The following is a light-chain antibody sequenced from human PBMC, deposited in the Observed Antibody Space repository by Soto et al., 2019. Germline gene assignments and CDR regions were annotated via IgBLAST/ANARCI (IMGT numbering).Light chain of an antibody. Sequence: QSALTQPPSASGSPGQSVTISCTGTSSDVGAYNYVSWYQQHPGKAPQLMIYEVNKRPSGVPDRFSGSKSGNTASLTVSGLQAEDEADYYCSSYAGSNNVFGTGTKVTVL. CDR3: SSYAGSNNV. V-gene: IGLV2-8*01. CDR1: SSDVGAYNY. J-gene: IGLJ1*01. CDR2: EVN.